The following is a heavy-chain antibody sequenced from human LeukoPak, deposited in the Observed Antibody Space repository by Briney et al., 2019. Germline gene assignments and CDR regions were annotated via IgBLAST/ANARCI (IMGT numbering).Heavy chain of an antibody. Sequence: SVKVSCKASGYTFTSYYMHWVRQAPGQGLEWMGIINPSGGSTSYAQKFQGRVTMTRDMSTSTAYMELSSLRSEDTAVYYCARASTWELPTGDYWGQGTLVTVSS. CDR2: INPSGGST. CDR1: GYTFTSYY. V-gene: IGHV1-46*01. J-gene: IGHJ4*02. D-gene: IGHD1-26*01. CDR3: ARASTWELPTGDY.